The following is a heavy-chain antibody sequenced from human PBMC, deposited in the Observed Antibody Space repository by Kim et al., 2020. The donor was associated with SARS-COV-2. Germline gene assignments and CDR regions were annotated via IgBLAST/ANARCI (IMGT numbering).Heavy chain of an antibody. J-gene: IGHJ4*02. CDR3: ARGEGGDCRY. CDR2: A. D-gene: IGHD2-21*02. Sequence: ANYAQKFQGRVTITADESTSTAYMELSSLRSEDTAVYYCARGEGGDCRYWGQGTLVTVSS. V-gene: IGHV1-69*19.